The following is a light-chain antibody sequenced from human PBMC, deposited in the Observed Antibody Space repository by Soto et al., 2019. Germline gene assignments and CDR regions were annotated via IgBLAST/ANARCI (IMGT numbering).Light chain of an antibody. J-gene: IGKJ1*01. CDR1: QSVSSSY. CDR2: GAS. Sequence: EIVLTQSPGTLSLSPGERATLSCRASQSVSSSYLAWDQQKPGQAPRLLIYGASSRATGIPDRFSGSGSGTDFPLTISRLEPDDFAVYYGQQYGSSSWTFGEGTKVEIK. CDR3: QQYGSSSWT. V-gene: IGKV3-20*01.